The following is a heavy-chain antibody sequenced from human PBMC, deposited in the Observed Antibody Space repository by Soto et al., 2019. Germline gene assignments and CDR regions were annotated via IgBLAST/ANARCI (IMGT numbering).Heavy chain of an antibody. CDR2: MNPNSGNT. CDR3: ARRSRYYGSWSGYYTRVDYYYYMDV. CDR1: GYTFASYD. V-gene: IGHV1-8*01. J-gene: IGHJ6*03. Sequence: ASVKVSCKASGYTFASYDINWVRQATGQGLEWMGWMNPNSGNTGYAQKFQGRVTMTRNTSISTAYMELSSLRSEDTAVYYCARRSRYYGSWSGYYTRVDYYYYMDVWGKGTTVTVSS. D-gene: IGHD3-3*01.